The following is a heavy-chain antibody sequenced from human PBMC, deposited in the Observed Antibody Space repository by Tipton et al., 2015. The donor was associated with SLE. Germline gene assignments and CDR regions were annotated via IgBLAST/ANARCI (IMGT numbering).Heavy chain of an antibody. CDR1: DRSFSGYY. V-gene: IGHV4-34*01. D-gene: IGHD5-24*01. J-gene: IGHJ4*02. Sequence: LRLSCAVYDRSFSGYYWNWIRQPPGKGLEWIGEINHSGSTNCNPSLKSRVIISVDTSKNQVSLKLTSVTAADTAVYYCARTMAAIRYFDYWGQGTLVTVSS. CDR2: INHSGST. CDR3: ARTMAAIRYFDY.